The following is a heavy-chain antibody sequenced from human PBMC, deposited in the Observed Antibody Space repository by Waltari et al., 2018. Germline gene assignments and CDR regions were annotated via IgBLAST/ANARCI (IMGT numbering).Heavy chain of an antibody. D-gene: IGHD1-1*01. J-gene: IGHJ4*02. Sequence: QVQVVQSGAEVKKPGASVKVSCKTSGYTFTDYFFHWVRQAPGQGLEWLGWINPQNGGTNYAQKFQGRVTMSRDTSSSTAYMDLSRLRSDDTAVYYCAKGASTYGSTGGFDYCGQGALITVSS. CDR1: GYTFTDYF. CDR2: INPQNGGT. CDR3: AKGASTYGSTGGFDY. V-gene: IGHV1-2*02.